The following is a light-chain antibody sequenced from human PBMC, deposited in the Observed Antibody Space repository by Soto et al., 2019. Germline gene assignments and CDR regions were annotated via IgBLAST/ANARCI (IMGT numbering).Light chain of an antibody. Sequence: DIQMTQSPSTLSASVGDRVTITCRASQSISSWLAWYQQKPGKAPKLLIYDASSLESGFPSRFSGSGSGTEFTLTISSLQPDDFATYYCQQYNSYSPAYTFGQGTKLEIK. V-gene: IGKV1-5*01. J-gene: IGKJ2*01. CDR3: QQYNSYSPAYT. CDR2: DAS. CDR1: QSISSW.